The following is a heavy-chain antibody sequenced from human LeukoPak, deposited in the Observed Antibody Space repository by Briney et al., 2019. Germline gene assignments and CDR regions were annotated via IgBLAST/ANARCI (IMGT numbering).Heavy chain of an antibody. V-gene: IGHV4-34*01. D-gene: IGHD3-10*01. CDR1: GGSFSGYY. J-gene: IGHJ6*02. Sequence: SETLSLTCAVYGGSFSGYYWSWIRQPPGKGLEWIGEINHSGSTNYNPSHKSRVTISVDTSKNQFSLKLSSVTAADTAVYYCARSGTVDYYYYGMDVWGQGTTVTVSS. CDR2: INHSGST. CDR3: ARSGTVDYYYYGMDV.